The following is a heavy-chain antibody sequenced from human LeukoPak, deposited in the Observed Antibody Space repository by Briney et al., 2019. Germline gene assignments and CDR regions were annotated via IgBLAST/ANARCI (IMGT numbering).Heavy chain of an antibody. V-gene: IGHV3-21*01. D-gene: IGHD5-12*01. J-gene: IGHJ4*02. CDR1: GFTFTTYS. CDR2: ISSGSSAI. CDR3: ARGGEFSGYEI. Sequence: GGSLRLSCEASGFTFTTYSMTWVRQAPGKGLEWVSIISSGSSAIFSADALKGRFTISRDDAKNLLYLDMNSLRAEDTAVYYCARGGEFSGYEIWGQGTLVTVSS.